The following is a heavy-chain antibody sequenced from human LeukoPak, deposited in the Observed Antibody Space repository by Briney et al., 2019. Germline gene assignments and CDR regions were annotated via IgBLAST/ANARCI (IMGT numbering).Heavy chain of an antibody. J-gene: IGHJ6*03. V-gene: IGHV1-69*06. CDR3: ARGVATNLDNRLNYYYYMDV. CDR1: GGTFSSYA. D-gene: IGHD5-12*01. CDR2: IIPIFGTA. Sequence: ASVKVSCKASGGTFSSYAISWVRQAPGQGLEWMGGIIPIFGTANYAQKFQGRVTITADKSTSTAYMEPSSLRSEDTAVYYCARGVATNLDNRLNYYYYMDVWGKATTVTVSS.